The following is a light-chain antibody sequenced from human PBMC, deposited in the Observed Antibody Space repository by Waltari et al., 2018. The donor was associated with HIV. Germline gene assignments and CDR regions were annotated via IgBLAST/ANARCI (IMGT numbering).Light chain of an antibody. CDR1: SSHVGCSNS. CDR2: DVT. V-gene: IGLV2-11*01. J-gene: IGLJ3*02. Sequence: QSALTQPRSVSGSPGQSVAISCTATSSHVGCSNSVPWYQQHPGKALKLMIYDVTKRPSGVPDRFSGSKSGNTASLTISGLQAEDEADYYCCSYAGSYTFVFGGGTKLTVL. CDR3: CSYAGSYTFV.